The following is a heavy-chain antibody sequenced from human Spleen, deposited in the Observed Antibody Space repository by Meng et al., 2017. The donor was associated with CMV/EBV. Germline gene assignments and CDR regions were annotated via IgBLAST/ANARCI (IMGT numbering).Heavy chain of an antibody. Sequence: GSLKISCAASGFTFNTYSMNWVRQAPGKGLEWVSSISGSSIYIYYADSVKGRFTISRDNAKNSVYLQMNSLRAEDTAVYYCARDPPAAPGHDSFDIWGQGTMVTVSS. CDR1: GFTFNTYS. V-gene: IGHV3-21*01. CDR3: ARDPPAAPGHDSFDI. J-gene: IGHJ3*02. D-gene: IGHD2-2*01. CDR2: ISGSSIYI.